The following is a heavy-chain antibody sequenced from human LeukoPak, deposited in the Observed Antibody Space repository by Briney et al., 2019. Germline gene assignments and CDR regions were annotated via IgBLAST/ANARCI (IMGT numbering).Heavy chain of an antibody. CDR2: ISSSSSYI. Sequence: GGTLRLSRAASGFTFSSYSMNWVRQAPGKGLEWVSSISSSSSYIYYADSVKGRFTISRDNAKNSLYLQMNSLRAEDTAVYYCAPRIAVAGTIWGQGTLVTVSS. V-gene: IGHV3-21*01. J-gene: IGHJ4*02. D-gene: IGHD6-19*01. CDR3: APRIAVAGTI. CDR1: GFTFSSYS.